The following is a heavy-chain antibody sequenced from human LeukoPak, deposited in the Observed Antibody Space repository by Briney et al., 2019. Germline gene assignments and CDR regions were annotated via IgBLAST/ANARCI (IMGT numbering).Heavy chain of an antibody. D-gene: IGHD1-20*01. Sequence: PGGTLRLSCAASGFTFSSYEMNWVRQAPGKGLEWVSYITGNGNNIYYADSAKGRITISRDNARNSLDLQMSSLGAEDTAVYYCARKIPGSSYFESWGQGTLVTVSS. CDR1: GFTFSSYE. CDR3: ARKIPGSSYFES. J-gene: IGHJ4*02. CDR2: ITGNGNNI. V-gene: IGHV3-48*03.